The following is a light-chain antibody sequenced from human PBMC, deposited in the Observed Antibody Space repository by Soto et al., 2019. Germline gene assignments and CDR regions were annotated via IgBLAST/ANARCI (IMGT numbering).Light chain of an antibody. J-gene: IGLJ3*02. CDR3: SSYSTSSVV. Sequence: QSALTQPASVSGSPGQSITISCTGTSSDVGGYSYVSWYQQHPGKAPKLMIYDVSNRPSGGSNRFSGSKSGNTASLTISGLQAEDEADYYCSSYSTSSVVFGGGTKLTVL. CDR1: SSDVGGYSY. CDR2: DVS. V-gene: IGLV2-14*01.